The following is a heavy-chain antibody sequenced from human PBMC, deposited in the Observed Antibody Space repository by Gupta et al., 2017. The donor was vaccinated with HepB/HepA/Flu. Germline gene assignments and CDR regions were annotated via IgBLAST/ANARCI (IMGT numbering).Heavy chain of an antibody. CDR3: VHSKVTENSYYFNL. Sequence: QITLKESGPTLIKPTQTLTLTCTFSGFSLNTREVGMACIRQPPGKALEWLAFIYSNDEKRYNPSLKNRLTIAKDTSQSQVVLTMTNMDPVDTATYHCVHSKVTENSYYFNLWGRGTLVTVSS. CDR2: IYSNDEK. D-gene: IGHD5-18*01. CDR1: GFSLNTREVG. V-gene: IGHV2-5*01. J-gene: IGHJ2*01.